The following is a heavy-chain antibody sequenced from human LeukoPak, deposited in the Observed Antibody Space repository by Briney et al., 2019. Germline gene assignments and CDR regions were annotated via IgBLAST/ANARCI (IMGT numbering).Heavy chain of an antibody. D-gene: IGHD6-13*01. Sequence: GGSLRLSCAASGFTFSSYWMSWVRQAPGKGLEWVANIKGDGSAKYYVDSVKGRFTITRDNAKSSLFLQMDSLRAEDTAVYYCARLVLSRSWFDDFWGQGTLVTVSS. CDR1: GFTFSSYW. CDR2: IKGDGSAK. J-gene: IGHJ4*02. V-gene: IGHV3-7*01. CDR3: ARLVLSRSWFDDF.